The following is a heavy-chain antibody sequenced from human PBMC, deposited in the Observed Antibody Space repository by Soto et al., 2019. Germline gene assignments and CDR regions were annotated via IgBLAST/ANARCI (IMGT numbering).Heavy chain of an antibody. V-gene: IGHV3-66*01. Sequence: EVQLVESGGGLVQPGGSLRLSCAASGFTVSSLYMTWVRQAPGKGLQWVAVISSGGSTYYADSVKGRFTISRDNSKNTLYLEMNSLRAEDTAVYYCARDTFGGAYDFLHGGQGTLVTVSS. D-gene: IGHD3-3*01. CDR1: GFTVSSLY. CDR3: ARDTFGGAYDFLH. J-gene: IGHJ4*02. CDR2: ISSGGST.